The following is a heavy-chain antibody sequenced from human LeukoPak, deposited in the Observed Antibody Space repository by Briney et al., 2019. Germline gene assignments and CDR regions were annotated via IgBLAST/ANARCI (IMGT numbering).Heavy chain of an antibody. J-gene: IGHJ3*02. D-gene: IGHD3-3*01. Sequence: PSETLSLTCTVSGYSISTIYYWGWIRQPPGQGLEWIGTIDHIGNTFYNHSLTSRVSISVDTSKNHFSLNLTSVTATDTALYYCARAFWRLGAHDAFDIWGQGTMVTVSS. CDR3: ARAFWRLGAHDAFDI. V-gene: IGHV4-38-2*02. CDR2: IDHIGNT. CDR1: GYSISTIYY.